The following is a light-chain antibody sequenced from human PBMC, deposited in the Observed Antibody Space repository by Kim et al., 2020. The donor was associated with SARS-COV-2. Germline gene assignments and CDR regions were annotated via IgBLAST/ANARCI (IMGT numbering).Light chain of an antibody. J-gene: IGKJ2*01. V-gene: IGKV1-39*01. CDR1: QTIKTY. Sequence: DIQMTQSPSSLSASVGDRVTITCRASQTIKTYLNWYQQKPGKAPKLLIYGASNLQSGVPSRFSGGGSGTEFTLTISSLQPEDSATYYCQQTYSTFGQGTKLRS. CDR3: QQTYST. CDR2: GAS.